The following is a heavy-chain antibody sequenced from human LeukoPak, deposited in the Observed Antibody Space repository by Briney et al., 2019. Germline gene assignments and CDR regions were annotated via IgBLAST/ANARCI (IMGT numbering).Heavy chain of an antibody. CDR2: IRFDGTNK. CDR3: AKWVNGGRDCSSTSCYGYFDY. V-gene: IGHV3-30*02. D-gene: IGHD2-2*01. Sequence: GGSLRLSCAASGFTFSNYGMHWVRQAPGKGLEWVAFIRFDGTNKYYADSMKGRLTISRDNSKNTLYLQMNSLRAEDTAVYYCAKWVNGGRDCSSTSCYGYFDYWGQGTLVTVSS. J-gene: IGHJ4*02. CDR1: GFTFSNYG.